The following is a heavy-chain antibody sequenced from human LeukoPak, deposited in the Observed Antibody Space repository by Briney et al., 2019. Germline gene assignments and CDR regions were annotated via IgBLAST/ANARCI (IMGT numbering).Heavy chain of an antibody. Sequence: ASVKVSCKASGYTFTDYYMHWVRQAPGQGFEWMGWINPNECDTYYAQKFQGRVTMTRATSINPAHMEVSRMRSDDTAAYYCARANFLYCSSTSCLFDYWGQGTPVTVSS. D-gene: IGHD2-2*01. V-gene: IGHV1-2*02. CDR3: ARANFLYCSSTSCLFDY. CDR1: GYTFTDYY. CDR2: INPNECDT. J-gene: IGHJ4*02.